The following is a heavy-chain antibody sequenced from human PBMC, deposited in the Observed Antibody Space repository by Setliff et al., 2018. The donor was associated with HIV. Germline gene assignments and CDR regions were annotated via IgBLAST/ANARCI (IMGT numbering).Heavy chain of an antibody. V-gene: IGHV4-34*10. CDR3: ARLIHTGLLYFDF. J-gene: IGHJ4*02. CDR1: GGSFNGYY. Sequence: KTSETLSLTCAVYGGSFNGYYWSWIRQPPGKGLEWIGEINHSGSTNYNPSLKSRVTMSVDTSRDQFSLNLRSVTAADTAVYFCARLIHTGLLYFDFWGLGTLVTVSS. CDR2: INHSGST. D-gene: IGHD2-8*02.